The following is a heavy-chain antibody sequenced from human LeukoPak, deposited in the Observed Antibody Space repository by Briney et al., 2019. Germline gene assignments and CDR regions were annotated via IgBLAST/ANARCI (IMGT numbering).Heavy chain of an antibody. CDR3: ARVRGATLLTMYFDY. V-gene: IGHV3-48*02. J-gene: IGHJ4*02. Sequence: PGGSLRLSCAVSGLXFTGYSMVWVRQAPGRGLQWVSFTSTSGNAIYYADSVKGRFTISRDNAKNSLYLQMDSLREEDTAVYYCARVRGATLLTMYFDYWGQGTLVTVSS. CDR1: GLXFTGYS. CDR2: TSTSGNAI. D-gene: IGHD2-21*02.